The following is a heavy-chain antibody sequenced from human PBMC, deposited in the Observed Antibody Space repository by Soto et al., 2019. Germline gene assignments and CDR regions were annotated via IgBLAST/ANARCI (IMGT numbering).Heavy chain of an antibody. J-gene: IGHJ4*02. CDR2: IYYSGST. CDR1: GGSISSGDYY. Sequence: PSETLSLTCTVSGGSISSGDYYWSWIRQPPGKGLEWIGYIYYSGSTYYNPSLESRVTISVDTSKNQFSLKLSSVTAADTAVYYCARCPDIAAAVDYWGQGTLVTVSS. V-gene: IGHV4-30-4*01. CDR3: ARCPDIAAAVDY. D-gene: IGHD6-13*01.